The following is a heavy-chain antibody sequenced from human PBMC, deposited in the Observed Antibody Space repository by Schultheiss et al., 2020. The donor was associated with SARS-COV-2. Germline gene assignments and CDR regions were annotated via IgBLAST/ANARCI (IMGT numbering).Heavy chain of an antibody. Sequence: ASVKVSCKASGYTFTSYGISWVRQAPGQGLEWMGWISAYNGNTNYAQKLQGRVTMTTDTSTSTAYMELRSLRSEDMAVYYCARDPGYSSSWYGDRYWYFDLWGRGTLVTVSS. V-gene: IGHV1-18*03. CDR1: GYTFTSYG. CDR2: ISAYNGNT. D-gene: IGHD6-13*01. J-gene: IGHJ2*01. CDR3: ARDPGYSSSWYGDRYWYFDL.